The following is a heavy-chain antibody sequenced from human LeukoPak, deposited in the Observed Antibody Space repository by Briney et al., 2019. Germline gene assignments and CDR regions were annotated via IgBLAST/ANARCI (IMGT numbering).Heavy chain of an antibody. Sequence: PGGSLRLSCAASGFTFSSYAMHWVRQAPGKGLEWVAVISYDGSNKYYADSVKGRFTISRDNSKNTLYLQMNSLRAEDTAVYYCAREFYGGNGGYFDYWGQGTLVTVSS. CDR2: ISYDGSNK. V-gene: IGHV3-30*04. D-gene: IGHD4-23*01. CDR1: GFTFSSYA. CDR3: AREFYGGNGGYFDY. J-gene: IGHJ4*02.